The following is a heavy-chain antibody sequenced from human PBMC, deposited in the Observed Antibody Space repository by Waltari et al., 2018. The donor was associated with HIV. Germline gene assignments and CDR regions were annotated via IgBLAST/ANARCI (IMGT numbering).Heavy chain of an antibody. CDR1: GYSISSGYY. Sequence: QVQLQESGPGLVKPSETLSLTCGVSGYSISSGYYWGWIRQPPGKGLEWIGSIQFSGTTYYNPSLKSRVTMSVDTSKNQFSLRLSSVTAADTAVYYCARDRGTVAGNLDYWGQGALVTVSS. CDR2: IQFSGTT. D-gene: IGHD6-19*01. J-gene: IGHJ4*02. CDR3: ARDRGTVAGNLDY. V-gene: IGHV4-38-2*02.